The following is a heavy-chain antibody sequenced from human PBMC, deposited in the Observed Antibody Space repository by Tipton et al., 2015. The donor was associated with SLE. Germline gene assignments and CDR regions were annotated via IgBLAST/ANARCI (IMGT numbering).Heavy chain of an antibody. J-gene: IGHJ6*03. D-gene: IGHD6-13*01. CDR3: ARAIAYQQLAPMDV. CDR2: IYTSGNT. CDR1: GGSISSGSYY. V-gene: IGHV4-61*02. Sequence: TLSLTCTVSGGSISSGSYYWSWLRQPAGKGLEWIGRIYTSGNTNYNPSLKSRVTISVDTPKTQFSLKLSSVTAADTAVYYCARAIAYQQLAPMDVWGKGTTVTVSS.